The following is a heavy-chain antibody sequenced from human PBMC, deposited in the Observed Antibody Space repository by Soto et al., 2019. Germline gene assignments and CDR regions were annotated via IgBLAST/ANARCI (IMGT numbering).Heavy chain of an antibody. CDR2: IYHRGSA. CDR3: SRVPIITPGGFDI. D-gene: IGHD1-20*01. CDR1: GDSIARDANY. Sequence: QVQLQESGPGLVKPSQTLSLTCTVSGDSIARDANYWAWIRQPPGKGLEWIGYIYHRGSAYYNPSLKSRISTAFDTSKSQLSLNLTSVTAADTAVYYCSRVPIITPGGFDIWGLGTMVTVSS. J-gene: IGHJ3*02. V-gene: IGHV4-30-4*01.